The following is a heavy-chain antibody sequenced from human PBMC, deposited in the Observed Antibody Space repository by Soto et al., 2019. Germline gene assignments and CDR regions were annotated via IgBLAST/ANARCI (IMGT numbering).Heavy chain of an antibody. CDR1: GFTFSSYG. J-gene: IGHJ4*02. CDR2: ISYDGSNK. Sequence: GGSLRLSCAASGFTFSSYGMHWVRQAPGKGLEWVAVISYDGSNKYYADSVKGRFTISRDNSKNTLYLQMNSLRAEDTAVYYCAKDTRRSGYYLAYFDYWGQGTLVTVYS. V-gene: IGHV3-30*18. D-gene: IGHD3-22*01. CDR3: AKDTRRSGYYLAYFDY.